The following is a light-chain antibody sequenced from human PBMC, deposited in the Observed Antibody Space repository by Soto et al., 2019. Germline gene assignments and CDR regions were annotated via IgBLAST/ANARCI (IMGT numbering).Light chain of an antibody. CDR2: AAS. V-gene: IGKV1-39*01. J-gene: IGKJ2*01. CDR1: QSISSY. CDR3: KQSYSTPRT. Sequence: DIQMTQSPSSLSASVGDRVTITCRASQSISSYLNWYQQKPGKAPKLLIYAASSLQSGVPSRFSGRGSATDFTLTISSLQPEDFATYYCKQSYSTPRTFGQGTKLEIK.